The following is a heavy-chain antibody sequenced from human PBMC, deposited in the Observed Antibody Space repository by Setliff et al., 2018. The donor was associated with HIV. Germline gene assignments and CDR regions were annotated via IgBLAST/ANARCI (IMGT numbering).Heavy chain of an antibody. CDR1: GASISSYY. V-gene: IGHV4-59*01. CDR2: ISPTGNT. CDR3: ARGQGCGGGCHYAFEM. D-gene: IGHD2-21*02. Sequence: SETLSLTCSVSGASISSYYWSWIRQPPGKGLEWIGYISPTGNTNYNPSLKSRVTISTDTSKNQFSLNVRSVTAADTAVYFCARGQGCGGGCHYAFEMWGQGTMVTVSS. J-gene: IGHJ3*02.